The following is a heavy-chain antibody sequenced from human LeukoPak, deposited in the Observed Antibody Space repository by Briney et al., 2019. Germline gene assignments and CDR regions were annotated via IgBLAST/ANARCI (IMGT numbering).Heavy chain of an antibody. D-gene: IGHD5-18*01. J-gene: IGHJ3*02. CDR2: ISYEGSNK. CDR1: GFTFSTYA. Sequence: PGRTLRLSCAASGFTFSTYAMHWVRQAPGKGLERGAAISYEGSNKNYADSAKGRFTISRDNSKDTLYLQMNSLRAEDTAVYYGARARSSYGYGDAFDIWGQGTMVTVSS. V-gene: IGHV3-30*04. CDR3: ARARSSYGYGDAFDI.